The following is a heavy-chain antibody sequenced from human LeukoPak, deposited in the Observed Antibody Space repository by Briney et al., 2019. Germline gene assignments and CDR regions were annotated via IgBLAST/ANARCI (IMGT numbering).Heavy chain of an antibody. CDR2: IRDSGEA. D-gene: IGHD3/OR15-3a*01. CDR1: GFRFSDYY. J-gene: IGHJ5*02. CDR3: ARDRAANQDWVEFDP. Sequence: GGSLGLSCAVSGFRFSDYYMSWVRPAPGKGLEWVGLIRDSGEAFYADFARGRFAISRDESENTLYLQMNSLRVEDTAVYFCARDRAANQDWVEFDPWGQGTPVIVSS. V-gene: IGHV3-66*03.